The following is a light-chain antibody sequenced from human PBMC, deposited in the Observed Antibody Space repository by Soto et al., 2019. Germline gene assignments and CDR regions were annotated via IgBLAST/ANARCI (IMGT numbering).Light chain of an antibody. CDR2: DVS. CDR1: SSDVGGYNY. CDR3: SSSTSDHTLVSYV. V-gene: IGLV2-14*01. J-gene: IGLJ1*01. Sequence: QSALTQPASVSGSPGQSITISCTGTSSDVGGYNYVSWYQQHPGKAPKLMIYDVSNRPSGVSNRFSGSKSGNTASLTISGLQAEDEADYSCSSSTSDHTLVSYVFGTGTKVTVL.